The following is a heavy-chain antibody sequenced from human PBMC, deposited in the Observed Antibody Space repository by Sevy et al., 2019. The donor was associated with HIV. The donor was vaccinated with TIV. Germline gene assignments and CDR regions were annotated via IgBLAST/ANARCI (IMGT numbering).Heavy chain of an antibody. V-gene: IGHV3-23*01. Sequence: QSGGSLRLSCAASGFTFSKYSMSWVRQPPGKGLEWVSTLSFGCGEINYADSVKGRFTISRDNSKSSVYLQMNNLRPEDTAVHYCAREGCTKPHDYWGQGTLVTASS. D-gene: IGHD2-8*01. CDR3: AREGCTKPHDY. CDR2: LSFGCGEI. J-gene: IGHJ4*02. CDR1: GFTFSKYS.